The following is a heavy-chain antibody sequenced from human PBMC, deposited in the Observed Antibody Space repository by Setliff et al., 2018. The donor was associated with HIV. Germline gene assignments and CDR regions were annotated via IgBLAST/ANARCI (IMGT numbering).Heavy chain of an antibody. Sequence: ASVKVSCKASGYTFTRYGISWVRQAPGQGLEWMGWISTNNDNTNYAQKLQGRVTMTTDTSTSTAYMELRSLRSDDTAVYYCARHASTWYYDTSGPHFDYWGQGTLVNV. V-gene: IGHV1-18*01. CDR1: GYTFTRYG. J-gene: IGHJ4*02. D-gene: IGHD3-22*01. CDR3: ARHASTWYYDTSGPHFDY. CDR2: ISTNNDNT.